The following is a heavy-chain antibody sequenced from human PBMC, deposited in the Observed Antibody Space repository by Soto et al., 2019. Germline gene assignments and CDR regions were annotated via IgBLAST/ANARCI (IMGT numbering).Heavy chain of an antibody. D-gene: IGHD3-3*01. CDR1: GFTFSSYA. J-gene: IGHJ6*02. V-gene: IGHV3-23*01. CDR3: AKESPPYDYWLPRGPDGMDV. CDR2: ISGSGGST. Sequence: GGSLRLSCAASGFTFSSYAMSWVRQAPGKGLEWVSAISGSGGSTYYADSVKGRFTISRDNSKNTLYLQVNSLRAEDTAVYYCAKESPPYDYWLPRGPDGMDVWGQGTTVTVSS.